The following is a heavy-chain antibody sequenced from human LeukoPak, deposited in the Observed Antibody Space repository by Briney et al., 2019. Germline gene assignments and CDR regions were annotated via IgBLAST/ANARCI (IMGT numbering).Heavy chain of an antibody. Sequence: SETLSLTCTVSGGSISSGGYYWSWIRQHPGKGLEWIVYIYYSGSTYYNPSLKSRVTISVDTSKNQFSLKLSSVTAADTAVYYCARTFPYYYDSSGYYYGAFDIWGQGTMVTVSS. CDR1: GGSISSGGYY. D-gene: IGHD3-22*01. CDR2: IYYSGST. V-gene: IGHV4-31*03. CDR3: ARTFPYYYDSSGYYYGAFDI. J-gene: IGHJ3*02.